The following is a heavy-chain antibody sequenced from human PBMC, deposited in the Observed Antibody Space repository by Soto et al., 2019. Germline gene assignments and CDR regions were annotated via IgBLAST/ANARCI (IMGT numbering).Heavy chain of an antibody. CDR3: ARDLGNCTNGVCLYGMDV. J-gene: IGHJ6*02. Sequence: PGGSLRLSCAASGFTFSSYGMHWVRQAPGKGLEWVAVIWYDGSNKCYADSVKGRFTISRDNSKNTLYLQMNSLRAEDTAVYYCARDLGNCTNGVCLYGMDVWGQGTTVTVSS. CDR1: GFTFSSYG. D-gene: IGHD2-8*01. V-gene: IGHV3-33*01. CDR2: IWYDGSNK.